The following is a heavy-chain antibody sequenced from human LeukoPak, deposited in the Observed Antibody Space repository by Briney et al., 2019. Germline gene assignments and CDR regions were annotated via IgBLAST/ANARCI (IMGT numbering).Heavy chain of an antibody. CDR1: GFTFSTNG. CDR3: AKNTVYLDY. D-gene: IGHD4-17*01. Sequence: PGGSLRPACAASGFTFSTNGLTWVRQAPGKGLEWVSAISGSGVTTYYADSMKGRFTISRDNSKNTLYLQMNSLRAEDTAVYYCAKNTVYLDYWGQGTLVTVSS. CDR2: ISGSGVTT. J-gene: IGHJ4*02. V-gene: IGHV3-23*01.